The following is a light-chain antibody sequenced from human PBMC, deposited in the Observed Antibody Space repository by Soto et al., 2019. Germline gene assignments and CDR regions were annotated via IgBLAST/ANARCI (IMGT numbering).Light chain of an antibody. CDR3: QVWDGKSDHYV. CDR1: NIGSKS. V-gene: IGLV3-21*04. CDR2: YDA. J-gene: IGLJ1*01. Sequence: SYELTQLPSVSVAPGKTARITCGGNNIGSKSVHWYQQRPGQAPLLVIYYDADRPSGIPERFSGSNSGNTATLTISRVEAGDEADYYCQVWDGKSDHYVFGTGTKLTVL.